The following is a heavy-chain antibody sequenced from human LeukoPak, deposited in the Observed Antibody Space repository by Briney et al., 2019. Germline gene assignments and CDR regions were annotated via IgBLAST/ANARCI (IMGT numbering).Heavy chain of an antibody. CDR1: GFTFSSYS. V-gene: IGHV3-21*01. CDR2: ISSSSSYI. J-gene: IGHJ4*02. CDR3: ARGAAGPPAKYYFDY. Sequence: GGSLRLYCAASGFTFSSYSMKWVRQAPGKGLEWVSSISSSSSYIYYADSVKGRFTISRDNAKNSLYLQMNSLRAEDTAVYYCARGAAGPPAKYYFDYWGQGTLVTVSS. D-gene: IGHD6-19*01.